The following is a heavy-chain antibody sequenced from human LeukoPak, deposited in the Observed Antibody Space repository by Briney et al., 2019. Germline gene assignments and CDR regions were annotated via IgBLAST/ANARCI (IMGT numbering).Heavy chain of an antibody. J-gene: IGHJ4*02. CDR3: ARRYSSGYPDY. CDR1: GFTVSSKY. D-gene: IGHD3-22*01. CDR2: IYSGGST. Sequence: GGSLRLSCAASGFTVSSKYMSWVGQARGKGVEWVSVIYSGGSTYYADSVKGRFTISRDNSKNTLYPQMNSLRAEDTAVYYCARRYSSGYPDYWGQGTLVTVSS. V-gene: IGHV3-66*02.